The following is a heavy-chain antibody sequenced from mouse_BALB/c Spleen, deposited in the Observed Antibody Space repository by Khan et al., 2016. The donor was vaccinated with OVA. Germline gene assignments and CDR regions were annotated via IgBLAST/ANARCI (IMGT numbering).Heavy chain of an antibody. CDR3: ARSVTITTVVATDFDD. CDR2: ISYSGRT. V-gene: IGHV3-2*02. CDR1: GYSITSDYA. D-gene: IGHD1-1*01. J-gene: IGHJ2*01. Sequence: EVQLQESGPGLVKPSQSLSLTCTVTGYSITSDYAWNWIRQFPGNKLEWMAYISYSGRTSYNPSLKSRLSITRDTSKKQFFLQLNSLTTEDTATYYCARSVTITTVVATDFDDWGQGTTLTGSS.